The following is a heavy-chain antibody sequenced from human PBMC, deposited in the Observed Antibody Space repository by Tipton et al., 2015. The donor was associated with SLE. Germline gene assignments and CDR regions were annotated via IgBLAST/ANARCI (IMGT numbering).Heavy chain of an antibody. CDR3: AREMGGSGLYVYYFDY. D-gene: IGHD2-15*01. J-gene: IGHJ4*02. V-gene: IGHV4-34*01. CDR1: GGAFSGFC. CDR2: INHSGST. Sequence: TLSLTCAVYGGAFSGFCWNWIRRPPGKGLEWIGEINHSGSTNYNSSLKSRVMLSGDTSKKEFSLKLTSVTAADTAVYYCAREMGGSGLYVYYFDYWGQGTLVTVSS.